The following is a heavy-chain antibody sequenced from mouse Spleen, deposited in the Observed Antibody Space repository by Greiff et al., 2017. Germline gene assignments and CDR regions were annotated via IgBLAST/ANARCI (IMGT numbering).Heavy chain of an antibody. CDR1: GYTFTSYD. J-gene: IGHJ1*01. D-gene: IGHD1-1*01. Sequence: QVQLQQSGPELVKPGASVKLSCKASGYTFTSYDINWVKQRPGQGLEWIGWIYPGDGSTKYNEKFKGKATLTVDTSSSTAYMELHSLTSEDSAVYFCAKPRHYYGSSPLWYFDVWGAGTTVTVSS. CDR2: IYPGDGST. CDR3: AKPRHYYGSSPLWYFDV. V-gene: IGHV1-85*01.